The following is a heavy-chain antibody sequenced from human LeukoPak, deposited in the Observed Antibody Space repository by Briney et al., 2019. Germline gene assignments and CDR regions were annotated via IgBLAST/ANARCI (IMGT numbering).Heavy chain of an antibody. CDR1: GDSISTYY. CDR2: IHTSGST. CDR3: AGRGFSTGWTFDY. J-gene: IGHJ4*01. V-gene: IGHV4-4*07. D-gene: IGHD6-19*01. Sequence: TPSETLSLTCSVSGDSISTYYWSWIRQPAGKGLEWIAQIHTSGSTNFNPSLKSRVTISMDTPNNQLSLMMSSVTAADTAIYYCAGRGFSTGWTFDYWGHGTLVTVSS.